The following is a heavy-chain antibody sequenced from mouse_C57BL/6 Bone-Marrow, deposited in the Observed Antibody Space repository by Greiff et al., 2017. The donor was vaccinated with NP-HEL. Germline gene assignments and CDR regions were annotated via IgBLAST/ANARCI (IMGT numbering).Heavy chain of an antibody. D-gene: IGHD2-2*01. V-gene: IGHV1-47*01. J-gene: IGHJ4*01. Sequence: QVQLQQSGAELVKPGASVKMSCKASGYTFTTYPIEWMKQNHGKSLEWIGNFHPYNDDTKYNEQFKGKATLTVAKSSSTVYLELSRLTSDDSAVYYCARGGLRHYAMNYWGRGTSVTVSS. CDR2: FHPYNDDT. CDR3: ARGGLRHYAMNY. CDR1: GYTFTTYP.